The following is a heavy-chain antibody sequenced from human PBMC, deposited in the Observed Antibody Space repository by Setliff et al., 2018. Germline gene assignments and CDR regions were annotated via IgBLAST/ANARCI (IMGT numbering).Heavy chain of an antibody. CDR1: GASITNINYY. J-gene: IGHJ6*03. CDR2: IFYSGRT. D-gene: IGHD4-4*01. CDR3: ARDGVSYSNSLPRYYYHYMDV. V-gene: IGHV4-39*07. Sequence: SETLSLTCTVSGASITNINYYWGLIRQPPGKGLEWIGSIFYSGRTFYNPSLKSRVTISVDTSKNQFSLKLSSVTAADTAVYYCARDGVSYSNSLPRYYYHYMDVWGKGTTVTVSS.